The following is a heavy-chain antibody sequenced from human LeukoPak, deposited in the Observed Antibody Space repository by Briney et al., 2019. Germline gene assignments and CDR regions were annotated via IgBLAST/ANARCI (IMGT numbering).Heavy chain of an antibody. CDR1: GYTFTNYG. CDR3: ARDRAMDEYYYYGMDV. J-gene: IGHJ6*02. V-gene: IGHV1-69*13. Sequence: SVKVSCKASGYTFTNYGISWVRQAPGQGLEWMGGIIPIFGTANYAQKFQGRVTITADESTSTAYMELSSLRSEDTAVYYCARDRAMDEYYYYGMDVWGQGTTVTVSS. CDR2: IIPIFGTA. D-gene: IGHD5-18*01.